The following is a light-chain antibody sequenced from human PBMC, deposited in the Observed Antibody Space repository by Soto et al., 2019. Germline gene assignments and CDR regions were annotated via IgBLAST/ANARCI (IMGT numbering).Light chain of an antibody. V-gene: IGKV3-15*01. Sequence: EIVMTQSPATLSVSPGERATLSCRASQSVSSNLAWYQQKPGQAPRLLIYGASTRATGIPARFSGSGSGTEFTLTISSLQFEDFAVYYCQQYNNWPSYTFGKGTKVDIK. CDR2: GAS. J-gene: IGKJ2*01. CDR3: QQYNNWPSYT. CDR1: QSVSSN.